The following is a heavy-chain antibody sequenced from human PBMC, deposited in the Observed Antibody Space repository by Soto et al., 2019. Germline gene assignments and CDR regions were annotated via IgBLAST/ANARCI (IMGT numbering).Heavy chain of an antibody. Sequence: PSETLSLTCAVYGGSFSGYYWSWIRQPPGKGLEWIGEINHSGSTNYNPSIKSRVTISVDTSKNQFSLKLSSVTAADTAVYYFARGGRYYGSGSYNNYYYYYMDVWGKGTTVTVSS. D-gene: IGHD3-10*01. CDR1: GGSFSGYY. J-gene: IGHJ6*03. CDR2: INHSGST. V-gene: IGHV4-34*01. CDR3: ARGGRYYGSGSYNNYYYYYMDV.